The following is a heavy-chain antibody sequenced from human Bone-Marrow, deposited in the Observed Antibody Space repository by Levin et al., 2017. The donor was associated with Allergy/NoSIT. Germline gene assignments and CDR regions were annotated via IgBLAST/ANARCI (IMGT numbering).Heavy chain of an antibody. CDR3: ATGRLSWGSPTNAFDI. Sequence: SQTLSLTCAISGDSVSSTSAGWNWIRQSPSRGLEWLGRTYYTSKFYTDYAVSVKSRITINPDTSKNQFSLQLNSVTPEDTAVYYCATGRLSWGSPTNAFDIWGQGTMVTVSS. J-gene: IGHJ3*02. CDR2: TYYTSKFYT. CDR1: GDSVSSTSAG. V-gene: IGHV6-1*01. D-gene: IGHD7-27*01.